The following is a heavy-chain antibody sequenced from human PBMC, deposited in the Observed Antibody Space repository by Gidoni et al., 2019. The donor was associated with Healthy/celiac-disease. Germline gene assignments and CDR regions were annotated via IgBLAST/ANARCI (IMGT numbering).Heavy chain of an antibody. V-gene: IGHV4-34*01. D-gene: IGHD5-12*01. CDR3: ARSRRDGYNSMGQYYFDY. Sequence: QVQLQQWGAGLLKPSETLSLTCAVYGGSFSGYYWSWIRQSPGKGLEWIGEIDHSGSTNYNPSLKSRVITSVDTSKNQFSLQLTSVTAADTAVYYCARSRRDGYNSMGQYYFDYWAQGTLVTVSS. CDR2: IDHSGST. J-gene: IGHJ4*02. CDR1: GGSFSGYY.